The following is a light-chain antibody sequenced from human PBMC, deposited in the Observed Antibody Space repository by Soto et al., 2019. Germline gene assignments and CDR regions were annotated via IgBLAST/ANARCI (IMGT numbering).Light chain of an antibody. CDR3: SSYTTSSTYV. CDR1: GSDVGAYNY. CDR2: DVS. J-gene: IGLJ1*01. Sequence: QSVLTQPASVSGSPGQSITISCAGTGSDVGAYNYVSWYQQHPGKAPKLMISDVSTRPSGVSNRFSGSKSGNTASLTISGLQTEDEADYYCSSYTTSSTYVFGTGTKVTVL. V-gene: IGLV2-14*01.